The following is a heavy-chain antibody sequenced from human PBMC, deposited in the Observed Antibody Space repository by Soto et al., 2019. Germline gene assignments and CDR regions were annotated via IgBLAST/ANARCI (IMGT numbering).Heavy chain of an antibody. CDR1: GFSLGSNS. V-gene: IGHV3-23*01. CDR2: ISNDGSIT. Sequence: GGSLRLSXAASGFSLGSNSMAWVRQAPGERLQWISGISNDGSITFYVDSVRGRFTISRDTSRNTLYLQMDSLRVEDTALYFCAKWSGFGDAWGQGTLVTVSS. CDR3: AKWSGFGDA. D-gene: IGHD3-10*01. J-gene: IGHJ5*02.